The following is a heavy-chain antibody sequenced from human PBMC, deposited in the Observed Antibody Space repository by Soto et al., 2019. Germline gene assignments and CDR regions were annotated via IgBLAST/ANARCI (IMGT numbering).Heavy chain of an antibody. Sequence: SETLSLTCTVSGDSIRSDNYYWSWVRQHPGKGLEWIGTIYTSGSTYYNPSLQSRVNMSVDTSKNQFSLKLSSVTAADTAVYYCARDLVSGDRGYSGYDSRFDPWGQGTMVT. CDR2: IYTSGST. V-gene: IGHV4-39*07. CDR3: ARDLVSGDRGYSGYDSRFDP. J-gene: IGHJ5*02. CDR1: GDSIRSDNYY. D-gene: IGHD5-12*01.